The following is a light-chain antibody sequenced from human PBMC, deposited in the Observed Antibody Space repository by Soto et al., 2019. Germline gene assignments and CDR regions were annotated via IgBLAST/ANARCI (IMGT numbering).Light chain of an antibody. V-gene: IGKV3-15*01. CDR1: QSVSSSY. CDR3: QHYLTWPLT. J-gene: IGKJ4*01. Sequence: EIVMPQSPATLSVSPGASAPLSCRASQSVSSSYLAWYQQKPGRAPRLLIYDAYIRATGIPARFSGAGSGTEFTLTISRLQPDDFAVYYCQHYLTWPLTFGGGTKVDIK. CDR2: DAY.